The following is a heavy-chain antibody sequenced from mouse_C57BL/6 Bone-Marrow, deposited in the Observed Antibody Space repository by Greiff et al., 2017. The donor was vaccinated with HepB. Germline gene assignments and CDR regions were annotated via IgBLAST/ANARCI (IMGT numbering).Heavy chain of an antibody. CDR1: GYTFTSYG. CDR3: ARRGYYGSSSYAMDY. V-gene: IGHV1-81*01. CDR2: IYPRSGNT. D-gene: IGHD1-1*01. Sequence: VQLQQSGAELARPGASVKLSCKASGYTFTSYGISWVKQRTGQGLEWIGEIYPRSGNTYYNEKFKGKATLTADKSSSTAYMELRSLTSEDSAVYFCARRGYYGSSSYAMDYWGQGASVTVAS. J-gene: IGHJ4*01.